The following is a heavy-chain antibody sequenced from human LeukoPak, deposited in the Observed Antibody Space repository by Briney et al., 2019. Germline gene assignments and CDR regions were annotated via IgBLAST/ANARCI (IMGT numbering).Heavy chain of an antibody. CDR3: ARGRYYDYVWGSYPQWGAFDI. CDR1: GFTFSSYE. Sequence: GGSLRLSCAASGFTFSSYEMNWVRQAPGKGLEWVTVISYDGSNKYYADSVKGRFTISRDNSKNTLYLQMNSLRAEDTAVYYCARGRYYDYVWGSYPQWGAFDIWGQGTMVTVSS. CDR2: ISYDGSNK. D-gene: IGHD3-16*02. V-gene: IGHV3-30*04. J-gene: IGHJ3*02.